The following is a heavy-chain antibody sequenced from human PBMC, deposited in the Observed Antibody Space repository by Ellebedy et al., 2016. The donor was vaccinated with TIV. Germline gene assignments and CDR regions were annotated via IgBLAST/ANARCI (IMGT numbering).Heavy chain of an antibody. J-gene: IGHJ4*02. D-gene: IGHD4-23*01. Sequence: GGSLRLXCAASGFTFSDSALSWVRQAPGKGLQWVSSISFSGGSTYYADSVKGRFTISRDNSKNTLYLQMNSLRAEDTALYYCAKDQGSTVVSKGRDYWGQGTLVTVSS. CDR3: AKDQGSTVVSKGRDY. CDR2: ISFSGGST. CDR1: GFTFSDSA. V-gene: IGHV3-23*01.